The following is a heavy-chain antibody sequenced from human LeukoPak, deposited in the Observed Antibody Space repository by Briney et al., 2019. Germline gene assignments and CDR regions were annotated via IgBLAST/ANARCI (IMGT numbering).Heavy chain of an antibody. D-gene: IGHD1-26*01. CDR2: IRSKAYGGTT. J-gene: IGHJ4*02. CDR3: SSKWELLY. V-gene: IGHV3-49*04. Sequence: PGGSLRLSCTTSGFTFGDYAMSWVRQAPGKGLKWVGFIRSKAYGGTTEYTASVKGRFTISRDDSKSIAYLQMNSLKTEDTAVYYCSSKWELLYWGQGTLVTVSS. CDR1: GFTFGDYA.